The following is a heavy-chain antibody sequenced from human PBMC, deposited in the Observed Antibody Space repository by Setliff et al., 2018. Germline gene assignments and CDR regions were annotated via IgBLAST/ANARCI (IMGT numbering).Heavy chain of an antibody. V-gene: IGHV3-7*01. J-gene: IGHJ4*02. CDR2: VNPAGSGK. CDR1: GFAISSCW. CDR3: ARDPKLLSGSQWRAIDY. D-gene: IGHD1-26*01. Sequence: PGGSLRLSCVASGFAISSCWMSWVRQAPGKGLEWVANVNPAGSGKFYVDSVKGRFTISRDNAKNSLYLQMNSLRAEDTAVYYCARDPKLLSGSQWRAIDYWGQGTLVTVSS.